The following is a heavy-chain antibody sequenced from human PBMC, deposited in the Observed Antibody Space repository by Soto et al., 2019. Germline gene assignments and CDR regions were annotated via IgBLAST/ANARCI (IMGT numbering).Heavy chain of an antibody. CDR3: ARGSDIPDPLGFDP. J-gene: IGHJ5*02. CDR1: GGSVSSGSYY. Sequence: TVSGGSVSSGSYYWSWIRQPPGKGLEWIGYIYYSGSTNYNPSLKSRVTISVDTSKNQFSLKLSSVTAADTAVYYCARGSDIPDPLGFDPWGQGTLVTVSS. D-gene: IGHD2-2*01. V-gene: IGHV4-61*01. CDR2: IYYSGST.